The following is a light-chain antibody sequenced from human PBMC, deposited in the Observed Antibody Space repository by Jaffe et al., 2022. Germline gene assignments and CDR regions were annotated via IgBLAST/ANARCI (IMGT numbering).Light chain of an antibody. Sequence: DIQMTQSPSTLSASVGDRVTITCRASQSVIDWLAWYQQKPGKAPKLLIYKASILESGVPSRFSGSGSGTEFTLTISSLQPDDFATYYCQQYNTYRTFGQGTKVEIK. CDR3: QQYNTYRT. CDR2: KAS. J-gene: IGKJ1*01. V-gene: IGKV1-5*03. CDR1: QSVIDW.